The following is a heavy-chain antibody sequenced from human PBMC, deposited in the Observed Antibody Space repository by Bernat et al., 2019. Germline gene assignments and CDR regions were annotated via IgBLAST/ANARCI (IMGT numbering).Heavy chain of an antibody. D-gene: IGHD2-15*01. V-gene: IGHV3-23*01. Sequence: EVQLLESGGVLVQPGGSLRLSCAASGFTFRSYGMSGVRQAPGKGLEWVSAITSGGDATKHADSVKGRFTISRDNSKNTLYLQMDSLRAEDTALYYCARCSGSSFYSSALDCWGQGTLVTVSS. CDR1: GFTFRSYG. CDR2: ITSGGDAT. J-gene: IGHJ4*02. CDR3: ARCSGSSFYSSALDC.